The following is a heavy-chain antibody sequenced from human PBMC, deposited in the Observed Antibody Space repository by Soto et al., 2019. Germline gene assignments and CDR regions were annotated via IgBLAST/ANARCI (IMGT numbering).Heavy chain of an antibody. V-gene: IGHV4-30-4*01. J-gene: IGHJ1*01. Sequence: QVQLQESGPGLVKPSQTLSLTCTVSGGSISSGDYYWSWIRQPPGKGLEWIGYIYYSGSTYYNPSLKSRGTISVDTSKNQFSLKLSSVTAADTAVYYCARDSGYYDSSGYRAEYFQHWGQGTLVTVSS. D-gene: IGHD3-22*01. CDR2: IYYSGST. CDR3: ARDSGYYDSSGYRAEYFQH. CDR1: GGSISSGDYY.